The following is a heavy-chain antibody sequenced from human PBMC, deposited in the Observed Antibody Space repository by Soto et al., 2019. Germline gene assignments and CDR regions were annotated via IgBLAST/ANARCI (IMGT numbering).Heavy chain of an antibody. CDR1: GGSISSGCYS. D-gene: IGHD2-15*01. V-gene: IGHV4-30-2*01. CDR3: ARRDNWYFDL. J-gene: IGHJ2*01. Sequence: QLQLQESGSGLVKPSQTLSLTCAVSGGSISSGCYSWSWIRQPPGKGLEWIGYIYHSGSTYYNPSRKSRVTISVDRSKNQFALKLSSVTAADTAVYYCARRDNWYFDLWGRGTLVTVSS. CDR2: IYHSGST.